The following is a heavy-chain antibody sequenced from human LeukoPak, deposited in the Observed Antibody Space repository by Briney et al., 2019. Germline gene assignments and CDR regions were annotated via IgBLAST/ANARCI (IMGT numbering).Heavy chain of an antibody. V-gene: IGHV4-61*02. J-gene: IGHJ6*02. CDR1: GGSISSGGYS. CDR3: ARDLPGWLRLEDYYYYGMDV. CDR2: IYTSGST. Sequence: SQTLSLTCAVSGGSISSGGYSWSWIRQPAGKGLEWIGRIYTSGSTNYNPSLKSRVTMSVDTSKNQFSLKLSSVTAADTAVYYCARDLPGWLRLEDYYYYGMDVWGQGTTVTVSS. D-gene: IGHD5-12*01.